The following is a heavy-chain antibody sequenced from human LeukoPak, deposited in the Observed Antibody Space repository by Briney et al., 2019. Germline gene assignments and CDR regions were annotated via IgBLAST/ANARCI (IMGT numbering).Heavy chain of an antibody. CDR3: VRSRADLDY. V-gene: IGHV4-39*01. J-gene: IGHJ4*02. Sequence: SETLSLTCTVSGGSISSSSYYWGWIRQPPGKGLEWIGSIYYSGSTYYNPSLKSRVTISVDTSKNQFSLQLNSVTPEDTAVYYCVRSRADLDYWGQGTLVTVSS. CDR1: GGSISSSSYY. CDR2: IYYSGST.